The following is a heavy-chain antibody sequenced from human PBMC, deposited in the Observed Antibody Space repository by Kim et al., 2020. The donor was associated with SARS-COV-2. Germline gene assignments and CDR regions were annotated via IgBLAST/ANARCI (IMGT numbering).Heavy chain of an antibody. CDR1: GFTFSSYS. CDR2: ISSSSNYI. CDR3: ARAHPCYAIFTGYYPGALNI. Sequence: GGSLRLSCAASGFTFSSYSMNWVRQAPGKGLEWVSSISSSSNYIYYADSVEGRFTISRDNAKNSLYLQMNSLRAEDTAVYYCARAHPCYAIFTGYYPGALNIGGQGKRV. V-gene: IGHV3-21*01. J-gene: IGHJ3*02. D-gene: IGHD3-9*01.